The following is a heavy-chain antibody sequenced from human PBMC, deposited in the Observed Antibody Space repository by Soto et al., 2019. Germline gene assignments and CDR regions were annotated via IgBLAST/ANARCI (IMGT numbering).Heavy chain of an antibody. Sequence: EVQLVESGGGLVQPGGSLRLSCSASGFIFSSYWMSWLRQAPGKGLEWVASMNEYGSERYYVDSVKGRFTISSDNAKNSLYLPMTSLRAQDTAVYYCPRATGADKQDYRGQETLVTVSS. D-gene: IGHD3-10*01. CDR1: GFIFSSYW. CDR3: PRATGADKQDY. J-gene: IGHJ4*02. V-gene: IGHV3-7*04. CDR2: MNEYGSER.